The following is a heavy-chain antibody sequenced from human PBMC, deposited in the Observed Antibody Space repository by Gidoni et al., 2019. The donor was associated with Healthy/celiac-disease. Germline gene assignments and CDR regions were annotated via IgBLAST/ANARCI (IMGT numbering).Heavy chain of an antibody. V-gene: IGHV3-7*01. D-gene: IGHD6-13*01. Sequence: EVQLVESGGGLVQPGGSLRLSCAASGFTFSSYWMSWVRQAPGKGLEWVANIKQDGSEKYYVESVKGRFTISRDNAKNSLYLQMNSLRAEDTAVYYCARDQGSSWSFNYYYYYGMDVWGQGTTVTVSS. CDR2: IKQDGSEK. CDR3: ARDQGSSWSFNYYYYYGMDV. J-gene: IGHJ6*02. CDR1: GFTFSSYW.